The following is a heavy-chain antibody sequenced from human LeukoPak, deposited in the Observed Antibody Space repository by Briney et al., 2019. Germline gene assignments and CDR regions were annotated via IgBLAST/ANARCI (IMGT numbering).Heavy chain of an antibody. D-gene: IGHD6-19*01. CDR3: ARLLGYSSGWDDAFDI. CDR1: GGSIRGYY. Sequence: SETLSLTCTVSGGSIRGYYWSWIRQPPGKGLEWIGYIYYSGNTNYNPSLKSRVTISVDTSKNQFSLKLSSVTAADTAVYYCARLLGYSSGWDDAFDIWGQGTMVTVSS. CDR2: IYYSGNT. J-gene: IGHJ3*02. V-gene: IGHV4-59*08.